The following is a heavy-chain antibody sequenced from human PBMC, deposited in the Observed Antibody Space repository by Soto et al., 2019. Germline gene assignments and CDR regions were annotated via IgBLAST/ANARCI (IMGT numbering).Heavy chain of an antibody. V-gene: IGHV3-23*01. D-gene: IGHD2-8*02. Sequence: GGSLRLSCAASGFTFRDFAMSWVRQAPGRGLEWVSTILVDGRTFYVDSVKGRFTISRDSSKNTVYLQMNSLTAGDTALYYCAKATATGGGAFDICGQGTMATVSS. CDR3: AKATATGGGAFDI. CDR1: GFTFRDFA. J-gene: IGHJ3*02. CDR2: ILVDGRT.